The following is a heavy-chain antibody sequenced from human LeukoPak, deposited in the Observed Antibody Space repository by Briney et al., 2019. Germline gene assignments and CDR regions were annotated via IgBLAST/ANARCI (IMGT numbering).Heavy chain of an antibody. D-gene: IGHD2-15*01. CDR1: GFTFSSYA. Sequence: AESLTLSCAASGFTFSSYAKSWVRQAPRQGLEWVSAISGSGGSTYYADSVKGRFTISRDNSKNTLYLQMNSLRAEDTAVYYCAKDLLAYDYWGQGTLVTVSS. CDR3: AKDLLAYDY. CDR2: ISGSGGST. J-gene: IGHJ4*02. V-gene: IGHV3-23*01.